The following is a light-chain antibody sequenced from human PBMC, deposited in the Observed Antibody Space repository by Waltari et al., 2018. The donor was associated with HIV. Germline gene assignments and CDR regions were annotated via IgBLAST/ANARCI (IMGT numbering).Light chain of an antibody. J-gene: IGLJ2*01. CDR1: TSAVGGYKS. V-gene: IGLV2-8*01. Sequence: QSALTQPPSASGSPGQSVTISCPGTTSAVGGYKSVSWYQQPPGKAPQVMIYEVSKRPSGVPDRFSGSKSGNTASLTVSGLQAEDEADYYCSSYAGSNNVVFGGGTKLTVL. CDR2: EVS. CDR3: SSYAGSNNVV.